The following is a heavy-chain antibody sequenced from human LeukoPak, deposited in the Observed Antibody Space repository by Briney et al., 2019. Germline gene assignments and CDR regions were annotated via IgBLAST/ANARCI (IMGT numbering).Heavy chain of an antibody. CDR2: TKSKTDGGTT. CDR3: TTWGTSVPAAILYYYYMDV. V-gene: IGHV3-15*01. J-gene: IGHJ6*03. CDR1: GFTFSNAW. D-gene: IGHD2-2*01. Sequence: GGSLRLSCAASGFTFSNAWMSWVRQAPGKGLEWVGRTKSKTDGGTTDYAAPVKCRFTISRDDSKNTLYLQMNSLKTEDTAVYYCTTWGTSVPAAILYYYYMDVWGKGTTVTVSS.